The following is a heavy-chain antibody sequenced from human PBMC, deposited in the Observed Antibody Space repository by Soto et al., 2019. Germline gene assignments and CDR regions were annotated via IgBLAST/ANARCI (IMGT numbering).Heavy chain of an antibody. D-gene: IGHD3-16*01. J-gene: IGHJ6*02. CDR2: IFSSGTT. V-gene: IGHV4-30-4*01. CDR1: GDSISSGNKY. Sequence: SETLSLTCTVSGDSISSGNKYWSWIRQPPGKGLEWIGYIFSSGTTYYNPSLKSRLTMSLDASQNQFSLKLNALTDADTAVYFCARVPSPFDYYYAMDVWGQGTTVTVSS. CDR3: ARVPSPFDYYYAMDV.